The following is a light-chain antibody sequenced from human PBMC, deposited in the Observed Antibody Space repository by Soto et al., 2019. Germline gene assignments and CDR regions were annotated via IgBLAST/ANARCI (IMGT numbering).Light chain of an antibody. CDR2: KNS. CDR1: RSNIGGHN. CDR3: AAWDDSMNGAV. Sequence: QSVLTQPPSASGTPGQRVAISCSGSRSNIGGHNVYWYQQLPGTAPKLLIYKNSQRPSWVSDRFSGSKSGTSASLAISGRRSEDEDDYYCAAWDDSMNGAVFGGGTQLTVL. J-gene: IGLJ7*01. V-gene: IGLV1-47*01.